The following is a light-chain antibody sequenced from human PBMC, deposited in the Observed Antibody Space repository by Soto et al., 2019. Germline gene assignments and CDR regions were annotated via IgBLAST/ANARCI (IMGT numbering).Light chain of an antibody. J-gene: IGLJ1*01. CDR2: EVS. V-gene: IGLV2-14*01. CDR3: SSYTSSSNFYV. Sequence: QSVLTQPASVSGSPGQSITISCTGTSSDVGGYNYVSWYQQHPGKAPKLMIYEVSNRPSGVSNRFSGSKSGNTASLSISGLQAEDEAEYYCSSYTSSSNFYVFGTGTKLTVL. CDR1: SSDVGGYNY.